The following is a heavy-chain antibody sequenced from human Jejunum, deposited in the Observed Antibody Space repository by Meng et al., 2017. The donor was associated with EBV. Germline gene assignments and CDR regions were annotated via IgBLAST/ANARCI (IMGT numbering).Heavy chain of an antibody. CDR3: VREGLRALRYSDY. CDR2: IHTNTGTY. Sequence: HYGYALGNPWATAGVSGPASGYPFSRFDMTWVRQAPGQGLEWMCGIHTNTGTYTYGQGFTGLFLFSLDTSVSTAYLQISCLKAEDTAVYYCVREGLRALRYSDYWGQGTLVTVSS. CDR1: GYPFSRFD. V-gene: IGHV7-4-1*02. D-gene: IGHD3-9*01. J-gene: IGHJ4*02.